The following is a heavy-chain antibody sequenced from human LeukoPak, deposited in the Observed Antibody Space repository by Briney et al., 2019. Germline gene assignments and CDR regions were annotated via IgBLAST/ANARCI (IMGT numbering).Heavy chain of an antibody. Sequence: PGRSLRLSCAASGFTFSSYGMHWVRQAPGKGMEWVAVIWYDGSNKYYADSVEGRFTISRDNSKNTLYLQMNSLRAEDTAVYYCAKGPFRGYYYYYMDVWGKGTTVTVSS. CDR2: IWYDGSNK. D-gene: IGHD3-10*01. CDR3: AKGPFRGYYYYYMDV. CDR1: GFTFSSYG. V-gene: IGHV3-33*06. J-gene: IGHJ6*03.